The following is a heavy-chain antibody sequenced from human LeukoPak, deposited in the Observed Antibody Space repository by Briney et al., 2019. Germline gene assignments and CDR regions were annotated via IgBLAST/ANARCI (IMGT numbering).Heavy chain of an antibody. CDR1: GFTFSSYA. D-gene: IGHD6-19*01. CDR2: ISYDGSNK. Sequence: GRSLRLSCAASGFTFSSYAMHWVRQAPGKGLEWVAVISYDGSNKYYADSVKGRFTISRDNSKNTLYLQMNSLRAEDTAVYYCARDHSSGWYGDYWGQGTLGTVSS. CDR3: ARDHSSGWYGDY. V-gene: IGHV3-30-3*01. J-gene: IGHJ4*02.